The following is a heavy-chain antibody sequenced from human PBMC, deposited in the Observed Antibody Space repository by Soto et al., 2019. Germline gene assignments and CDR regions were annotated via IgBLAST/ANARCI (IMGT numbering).Heavy chain of an antibody. CDR2: IYYYGNT. CDR3: ARDVGSSHGPGHPHYFDY. J-gene: IGHJ4*02. D-gene: IGHD2-2*01. CDR1: DGSSIGYY. Sequence: TSETLSLTSTVSDGSSIGYYWSWIRKQPGKGLEWIGYIYYYGNTYYTPSLKSRATVSLDTSRNQFFLNLNSVTAADTAVYYCARDVGSSHGPGHPHYFDYWGQGTLVTVSS. V-gene: IGHV4-59*12.